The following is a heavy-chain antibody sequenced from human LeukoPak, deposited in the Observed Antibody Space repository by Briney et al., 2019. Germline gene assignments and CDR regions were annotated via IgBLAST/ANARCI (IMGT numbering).Heavy chain of an antibody. CDR1: GYTFTGYY. Sequence: ASVKVSCKASGYTFTGYYMHWVRQAPGQGLEWMGWINPNSGGTNYAQKFQGRVTMTRDTSISTAYMELNRLRSDDTAVYYCARDLRLRFGESYYYYYGMDVWGQGTTVTVSS. CDR2: INPNSGGT. D-gene: IGHD3-10*01. J-gene: IGHJ6*02. V-gene: IGHV1-2*02. CDR3: ARDLRLRFGESYYYYYGMDV.